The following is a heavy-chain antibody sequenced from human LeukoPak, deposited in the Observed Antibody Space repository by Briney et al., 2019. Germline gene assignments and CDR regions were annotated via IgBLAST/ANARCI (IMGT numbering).Heavy chain of an antibody. J-gene: IGHJ2*01. D-gene: IGHD2-15*01. CDR2: IYTSGST. V-gene: IGHV4-4*07. Sequence: SETLSLTCTVSGGSISGYYWSWIRQPAGKGLEWIGRIYTSGSTDYNPSLKSRVTISVDRSKNQFSLKLSSVTAADTAVYYCARGVRRVVVAATLWYFDLWGRGTLVTVSS. CDR3: ARGVRRVVVAATLWYFDL. CDR1: GGSISGYY.